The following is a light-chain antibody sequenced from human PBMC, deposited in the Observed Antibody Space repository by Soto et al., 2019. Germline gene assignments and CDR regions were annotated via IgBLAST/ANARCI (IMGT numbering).Light chain of an antibody. CDR1: QSVSSNY. CDR3: QQYGSAFT. Sequence: EIVLTQSPGTLSLSPGERATLSCRASQSVSSNYLAWYQHKPGQGPRLLIYAASRRATGIPDRFSGSGSGTDFPLTISRLEPEDFVLYYCQQYGSAFTFGPGTKVDIK. V-gene: IGKV3-20*01. J-gene: IGKJ3*01. CDR2: AAS.